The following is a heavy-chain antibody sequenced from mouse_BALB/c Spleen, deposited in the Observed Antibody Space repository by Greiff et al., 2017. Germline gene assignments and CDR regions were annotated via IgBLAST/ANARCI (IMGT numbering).Heavy chain of an antibody. CDR3: VGGDYDYDEGYYAMDY. J-gene: IGHJ4*01. CDR2: IRSKSNNYAT. Sequence: EVQLVESGGGLVQPKGSLKLSCAASGFTFNTYAMHWVCQAPGKGLEWVARIRSKSNNYATYYADSVKDRFTISRDDSQSMLYLQMNNLKTEDTAMYYCVGGDYDYDEGYYAMDYWGQGTSVTVSA. CDR1: GFTFNTYA. D-gene: IGHD2-4*01. V-gene: IGHV10-3*03.